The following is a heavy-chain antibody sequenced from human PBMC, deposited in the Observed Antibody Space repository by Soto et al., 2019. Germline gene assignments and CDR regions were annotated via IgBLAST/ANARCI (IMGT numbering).Heavy chain of an antibody. Sequence: EVQLVESGGGLVRPGGSLRLSCAASGFTFSSYWMHWVRQAPGKGLVWVSRMNEDGGTTDYADSVKGRFTISRDNAKNTLYLQMNSLRVEATAVYYCASDLSGRADVLGQGTTVTGSS. CDR3: ASDLSGRADV. CDR2: MNEDGGTT. J-gene: IGHJ6*02. D-gene: IGHD3-10*01. CDR1: GFTFSSYW. V-gene: IGHV3-74*02.